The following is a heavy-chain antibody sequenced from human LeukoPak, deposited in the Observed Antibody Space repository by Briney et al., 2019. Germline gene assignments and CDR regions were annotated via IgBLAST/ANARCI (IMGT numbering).Heavy chain of an antibody. CDR2: ISYDGSNK. CDR1: GFTFSSYA. D-gene: IGHD3-22*01. J-gene: IGHJ4*02. CDR3: AREEHSSGPY. V-gene: IGHV3-30*04. Sequence: GGSLRLSCAASGFTFSSYAMHWVRQAPGKGLEWVAVISYDGSNKYYADSVKGRFTISRDNSKNTLYLQMNSLRAEDTAVYYCAREEHSSGPYWGQGTLVTISS.